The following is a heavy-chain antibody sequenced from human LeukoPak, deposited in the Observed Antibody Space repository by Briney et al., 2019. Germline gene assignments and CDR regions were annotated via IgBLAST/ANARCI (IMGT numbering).Heavy chain of an antibody. CDR1: GFTFSSYS. Sequence: GGSLRLSCAASGFTFSSYSMNWVRQAPGKGLEWVSSISSSSSYIYHADSIKGRFTISRDNANNFLYLQMNSLRSEDTAVYYCAETPIAAAGRYYYYYMDVWGKGTTVTVSS. V-gene: IGHV3-21*04. D-gene: IGHD6-13*01. CDR3: AETPIAAAGRYYYYYMDV. CDR2: ISSSSSYI. J-gene: IGHJ6*03.